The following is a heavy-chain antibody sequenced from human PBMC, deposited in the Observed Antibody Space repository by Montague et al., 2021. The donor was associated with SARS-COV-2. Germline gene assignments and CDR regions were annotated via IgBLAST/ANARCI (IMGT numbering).Heavy chain of an antibody. J-gene: IGHJ6*02. CDR3: AKDSRCISGV. CDR2: ICGGGATT. V-gene: IGHV3-23*01. Sequence: SLRLSCAASGFTFSTYAMTWVRQPPGKGLEWVSTICGGGATTYYADSVKCRFTISRDNSKHTVFLQMNSLRAEYAATYYCAKDSRCISGVWGQGTTVTVSS. D-gene: IGHD3-10*01. CDR1: GFTFSTYA.